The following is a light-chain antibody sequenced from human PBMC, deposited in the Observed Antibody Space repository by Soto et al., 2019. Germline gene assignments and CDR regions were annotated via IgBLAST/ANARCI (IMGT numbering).Light chain of an antibody. J-gene: IGKJ2*01. V-gene: IGKV1-5*01. CDR1: QSINKW. CDR2: DAA. Sequence: IQMTQSPSTLSASVGDRVTITCRASQSINKWVAWFQQKSGRAPKLLIYDAATLQSGVPSRFSGTGSGTDFSLTISSLQPEDFATYYCQQYNIGYTFGPGTSLDIK. CDR3: QQYNIGYT.